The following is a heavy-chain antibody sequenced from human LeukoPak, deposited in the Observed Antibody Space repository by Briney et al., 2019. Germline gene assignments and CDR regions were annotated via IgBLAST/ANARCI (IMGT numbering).Heavy chain of an antibody. CDR1: GGSFSGYY. CDR2: IHYSGST. Sequence: SETLSLTCAVYGGSFSGYYWSWIRQPPGKGLEWIGYIHYSGSTYYNPSLKSRVTISVDTSKNQFSLKLSSVTAADTAVYYCARAGYGSGSYQFDYWGQGTLVTVSS. CDR3: ARAGYGSGSYQFDY. J-gene: IGHJ4*02. D-gene: IGHD3-10*01. V-gene: IGHV4-34*09.